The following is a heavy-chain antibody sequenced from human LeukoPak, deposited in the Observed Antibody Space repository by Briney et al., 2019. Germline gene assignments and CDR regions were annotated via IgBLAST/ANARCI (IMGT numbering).Heavy chain of an antibody. D-gene: IGHD3-10*01. Sequence: SGPTLVNPTQTLTLTCTFSGFSLSSSGVGVGWIHQPPGKALEWLALIYWDDHNRYSPSLKSRLTITKDTSKNQAVLTMTNMDPVDTATYYCAHSTTYGSGSYGYGYWGQGTLVTVSS. J-gene: IGHJ4*02. CDR2: IYWDDHN. CDR1: GFSLSSSGVG. CDR3: AHSTTYGSGSYGYGY. V-gene: IGHV2-5*02.